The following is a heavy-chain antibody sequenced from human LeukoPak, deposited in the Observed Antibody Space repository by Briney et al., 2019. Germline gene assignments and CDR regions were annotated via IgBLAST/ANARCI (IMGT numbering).Heavy chain of an antibody. V-gene: IGHV4-59*08. CDR3: ARRRFMTDASDY. CDR2: FYSSGRT. Sequence: PSETLSLTCTVSGGSLGSYSWDWIRQSPGKGLEWIGFFYSSGRTNVNPSLKSRLTISLDTSKNQFSLKLNSVTAADTAVYYCARRRFMTDASDYWGQGTLVTVSS. CDR1: GGSLGSYS. J-gene: IGHJ4*02. D-gene: IGHD3-16*01.